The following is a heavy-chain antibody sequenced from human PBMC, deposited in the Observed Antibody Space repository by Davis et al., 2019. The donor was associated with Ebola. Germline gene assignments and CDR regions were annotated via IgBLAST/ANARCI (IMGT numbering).Heavy chain of an antibody. V-gene: IGHV3-21*01. D-gene: IGHD3-22*01. CDR2: ISGSGDNT. CDR1: GFTFSTYG. J-gene: IGHJ4*02. Sequence: GESLKISCAASGFTFSTYGMNWVRQAPGKGLEWVSTISGSGDNTYYSDSAKGRFTISRDNAKNSLYLQMNSLRAEDTAVYYCARESYYYDSSGYYYDFDYWGQGTLVTVSS. CDR3: ARESYYYDSSGYYYDFDY.